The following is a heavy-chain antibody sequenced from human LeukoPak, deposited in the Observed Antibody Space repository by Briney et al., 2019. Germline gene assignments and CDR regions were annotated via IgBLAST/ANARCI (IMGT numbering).Heavy chain of an antibody. J-gene: IGHJ4*02. V-gene: IGHV4-39*01. CDR1: GGSITSSSYY. Sequence: SEALSVTCTVSGGSITSSSYYWGWIRQPPGKGLEWIGTIYSSGSTYYNPSLKSRVTISSDTSKHQFSLKLSSVTAADTAVYYCGSGLTDSWGQGILVTVSS. D-gene: IGHD3-10*01. CDR2: IYSSGST. CDR3: GSGLTDS.